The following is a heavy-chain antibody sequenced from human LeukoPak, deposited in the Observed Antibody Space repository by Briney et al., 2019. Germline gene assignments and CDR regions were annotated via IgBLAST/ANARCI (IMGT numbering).Heavy chain of an antibody. J-gene: IGHJ4*02. V-gene: IGHV1-2*02. CDR3: ARERSSNYYFDY. CDR2: INPNSGGT. CDR1: GYTFTGYY. Sequence: ASVKVSCKASGYTFTGYYMHWVRQAPGQGLEWMGWINPNSGGTNYAQEFQGRVTITRDTSASTAYMELSSLRSEDMAVYYCARERSSNYYFDYWGQGTLVTVSS.